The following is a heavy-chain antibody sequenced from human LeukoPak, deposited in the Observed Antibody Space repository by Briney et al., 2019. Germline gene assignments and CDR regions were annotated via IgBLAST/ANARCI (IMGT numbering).Heavy chain of an antibody. V-gene: IGHV1-69*02. CDR3: ARAKKQGTTVTTGWFDP. J-gene: IGHJ5*02. Sequence: SVKVSCKASGGTFSSYTISWVRQAPGQGLEWMGRIIPILGIANYAQKFQGRVTITADKSTSTAYMERSSLRSEDTAVYYCARAKKQGTTVTTGWFDPWGQGTLVTVSS. D-gene: IGHD4-11*01. CDR1: GGTFSSYT. CDR2: IIPILGIA.